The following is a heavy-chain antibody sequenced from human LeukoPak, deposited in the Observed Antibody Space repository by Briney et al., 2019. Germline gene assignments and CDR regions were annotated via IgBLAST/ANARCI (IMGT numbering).Heavy chain of an antibody. CDR1: GGSISSYY. Sequence: PSETLSLTCTVSGGSISSYYWSWIRQPPGKGLEWVGYIYYSGSTNYNPSLKSRVTISVDTSKNQFSLKLSSVTAADTAVYYCARLTANWGSRYYYYGMDVWGKGTTVTVSS. V-gene: IGHV4-59*01. J-gene: IGHJ6*04. CDR2: IYYSGST. CDR3: ARLTANWGSRYYYYGMDV. D-gene: IGHD7-27*01.